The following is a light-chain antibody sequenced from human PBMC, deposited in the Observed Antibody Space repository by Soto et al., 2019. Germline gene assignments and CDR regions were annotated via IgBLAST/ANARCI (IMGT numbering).Light chain of an antibody. CDR3: QQYNNWPPT. Sequence: EIVMTQSPATLSVSPGERATLSCRASQSVSSNLAWYQQKPGQAPRLLIYGASTRATGIPARFSGSGSGTDFTLTISSLQSEDFAFYYCQQYNNWPPTFGNWNTVAIK. CDR2: GAS. CDR1: QSVSSN. J-gene: IGKJ1*01. V-gene: IGKV3-15*01.